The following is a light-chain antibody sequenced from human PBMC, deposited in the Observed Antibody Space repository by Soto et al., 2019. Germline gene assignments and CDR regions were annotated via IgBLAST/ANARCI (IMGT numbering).Light chain of an antibody. Sequence: QSVLTQPASVSGSPGQSITISCTGTSSDVGNYIYVFWFQQHPGKAPKLIISEVSNRPSGVSSRFSGSKSGNTASLTISGLHAEDAAHYSCTSYTTSRTYVFGTRTKVTVL. J-gene: IGLJ1*01. CDR2: EVS. V-gene: IGLV2-14*01. CDR3: TSYTTSRTYV. CDR1: SSDVGNYIY.